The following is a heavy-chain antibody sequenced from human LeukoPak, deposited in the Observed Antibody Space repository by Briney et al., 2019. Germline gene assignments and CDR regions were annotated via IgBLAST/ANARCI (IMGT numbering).Heavy chain of an antibody. CDR2: IWYDGSNK. D-gene: IGHD2-2*03. J-gene: IGHJ6*02. CDR3: ARDGDGYCSSTSCYVPYYYGMDV. V-gene: IGHV3-33*08. CDR1: GFTFSSYS. Sequence: GGSLRLSCAASGFTFSSYSMNWVRQAPGKGLEWVAVIWYDGSNKYYADSVKGRFTISRDNSKNTLYLQMNSLRAEDTAVYYCARDGDGYCSSTSCYVPYYYGMDVWGQGTTVTVSS.